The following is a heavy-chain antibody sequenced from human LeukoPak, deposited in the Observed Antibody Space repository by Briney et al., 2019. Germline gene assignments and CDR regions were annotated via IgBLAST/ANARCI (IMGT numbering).Heavy chain of an antibody. CDR3: ARGLYDSSGYPFYYYYYGMDV. CDR2: ISSSSSTI. CDR1: GFTFSSYS. D-gene: IGHD3-22*01. Sequence: GGSLRLSCAASGFTFSSYSMNWVRQAPGKGLEWVSYISSSSSTIYYADSVKGRFTISRDNAKNSLYLQMNSLRDEDTAVYYCARGLYDSSGYPFYYYYYGMDVWGQGTTVTVSS. J-gene: IGHJ6*02. V-gene: IGHV3-48*02.